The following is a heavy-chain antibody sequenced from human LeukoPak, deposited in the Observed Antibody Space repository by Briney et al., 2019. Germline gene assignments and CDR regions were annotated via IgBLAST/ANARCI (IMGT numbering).Heavy chain of an antibody. D-gene: IGHD1-14*01. V-gene: IGHV4-30-2*01. J-gene: IGHJ4*02. CDR3: ARVLPYLTIDY. Sequence: PSQTLSLTCAVSGGSISSGGYSWSWIRQPPGKGLEWIGYIYHSGSTYYNPSLKSRVTISVDRSENQFSLKLSSVTAADTAVYYCARVLPYLTIDYWGQGTLVTVSS. CDR2: IYHSGST. CDR1: GGSISSGGYS.